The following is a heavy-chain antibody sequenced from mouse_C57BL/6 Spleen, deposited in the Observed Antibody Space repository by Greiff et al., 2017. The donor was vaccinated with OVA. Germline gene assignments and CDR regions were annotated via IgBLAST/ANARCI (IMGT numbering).Heavy chain of an antibody. CDR1: GFNIKDDY. V-gene: IGHV14-4*01. CDR2: IDPENGDT. J-gene: IGHJ1*03. Sequence: VQLKESGAELVRPGASVKLSCTASGFNIKDDYMHWVKQRPEQGLEWIGWIDPENGDTEYASKFQGKATITADTSSNTAYLQLSSLTSEDTAVYYCTTQVYWYFDVWGTGTTVTVSS. CDR3: TTQVYWYFDV.